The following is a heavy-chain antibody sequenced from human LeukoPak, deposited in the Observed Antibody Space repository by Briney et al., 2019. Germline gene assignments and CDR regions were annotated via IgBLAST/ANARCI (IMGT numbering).Heavy chain of an antibody. D-gene: IGHD3-16*01. CDR2: ISGSGGST. CDR1: GFTFSSYA. J-gene: IGHJ6*03. Sequence: PGGSLRLSCAASGFTFSSYAMIWVRQAPGKGLEWVSAISGSGGSTYYADSVKGRFTISKDNSKNPLYQQMNSLRAENTAVYYCEKDQPPRGGYYYIDVWGKGTTVTVSS. V-gene: IGHV3-23*01. CDR3: EKDQPPRGGYYYIDV.